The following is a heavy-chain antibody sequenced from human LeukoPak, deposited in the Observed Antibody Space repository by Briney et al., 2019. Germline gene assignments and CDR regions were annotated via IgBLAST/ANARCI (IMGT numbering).Heavy chain of an antibody. V-gene: IGHV3-33*06. CDR3: AKDAERGFDYSNSLEK. J-gene: IGHJ4*02. D-gene: IGHD4-11*01. CDR1: RFLFSHFG. CDR2: VFSDGSNQ. Sequence: GGSLRLSCAASRFLFSHFGMHWVRQAPGKGLEWVAVVFSDGSNQYYADSVKGRFTVSRDNSQNMLYLQMNSLRPDDTALYYFAKDAERGFDYSNSLEKWGQGTLVTVSS.